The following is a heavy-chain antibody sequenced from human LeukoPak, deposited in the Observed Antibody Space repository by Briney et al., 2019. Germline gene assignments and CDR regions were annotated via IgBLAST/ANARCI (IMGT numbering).Heavy chain of an antibody. Sequence: ASVKVSCKASGYTFTGYYMHWVRQAPGQGLEWMGWINPNSGGTNYAQKFQGRVTMTRDTSISTAYMELSRLRSDDMAVHYCAALGYSGSYSYYYMDVWGKGTTVTVSS. CDR2: INPNSGGT. J-gene: IGHJ6*03. V-gene: IGHV1-2*02. CDR1: GYTFTGYY. D-gene: IGHD1-26*01. CDR3: AALGYSGSYSYYYMDV.